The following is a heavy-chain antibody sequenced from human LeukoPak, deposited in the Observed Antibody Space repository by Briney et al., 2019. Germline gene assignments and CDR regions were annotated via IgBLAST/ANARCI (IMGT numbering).Heavy chain of an antibody. V-gene: IGHV1-69*01. Sequence: SVKVSCKASGGTFSSYAISWVRQAPGQGLEWMGGIIPIFGTANYAQKFQGRVTITADESTSTAYMELSSLRSEDTAVYYCARDPGGSFSWPNYFDYWGQGTLVTVSS. CDR3: ARDPGGSFSWPNYFDY. J-gene: IGHJ4*02. CDR2: IIPIFGTA. D-gene: IGHD6-25*01. CDR1: GGTFSSYA.